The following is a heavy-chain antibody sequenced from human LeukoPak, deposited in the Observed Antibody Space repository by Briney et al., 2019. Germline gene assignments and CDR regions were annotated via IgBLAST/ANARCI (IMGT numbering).Heavy chain of an antibody. CDR1: GFTFSNYE. J-gene: IGHJ4*02. CDR2: ITSTSSTV. Sequence: GGSLRLSCAASGFTFSNYEINWVRQAPGRGLEWVSYITSTSSTVYYADSVKGRFTVSRDNAKNSLYLQMNSLRDEDTAMFYCARVGDGYSVNYFDFWGQGTLVTVSS. V-gene: IGHV3-48*02. D-gene: IGHD5-24*01. CDR3: ARVGDGYSVNYFDF.